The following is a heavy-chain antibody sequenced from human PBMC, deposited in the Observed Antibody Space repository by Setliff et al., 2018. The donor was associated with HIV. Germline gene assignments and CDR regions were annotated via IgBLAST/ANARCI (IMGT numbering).Heavy chain of an antibody. D-gene: IGHD6-19*01. CDR2: IYYSGET. CDR1: GEFVSSGGNY. J-gene: IGHJ4*02. V-gene: IGHV4-39*01. CDR3: ARRFEQWLAFDY. Sequence: SETLSLTCTVFGEFVSSGGNYWGWVRQLPGKALEWIGYIYYSGETYYSPSLKSRVTISVDTSKNQFSLKLGSVTAADTAVYFCARRFEQWLAFDYWGQGTLVTVSS.